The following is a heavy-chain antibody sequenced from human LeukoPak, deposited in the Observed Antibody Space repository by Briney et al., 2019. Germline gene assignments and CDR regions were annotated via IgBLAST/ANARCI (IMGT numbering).Heavy chain of an antibody. Sequence: KPSETLSLTCTVSGGSISSSSYYWGWIRQPPGKGLEWIGYIYYSGSTNYNPSLKSRVTISVDTSKNQFSLKLSSVTAADTAVYYCARHGSYQLSSGWWLFDYWGQGTLVTVSS. J-gene: IGHJ4*02. D-gene: IGHD6-19*01. CDR3: ARHGSYQLSSGWWLFDY. CDR1: GGSISSSSYY. V-gene: IGHV4-61*05. CDR2: IYYSGST.